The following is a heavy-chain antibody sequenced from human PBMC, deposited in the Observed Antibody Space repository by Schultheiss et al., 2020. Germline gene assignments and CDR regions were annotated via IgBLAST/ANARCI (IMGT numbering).Heavy chain of an antibody. CDR2: ISYDGSNK. J-gene: IGHJ4*02. D-gene: IGHD5-18*01. CDR3: ARGVHGYDHGSRFDY. Sequence: WGSLRLSCAASGFTFSSYAMHWVRQAPGKGLEWVAVISYDGSNKYYADSVKGRFTISRDNSKNTLYLQMNSLRAEDTAVYYCARGVHGYDHGSRFDYWGQGTLVTVSS. CDR1: GFTFSSYA. V-gene: IGHV3-30*04.